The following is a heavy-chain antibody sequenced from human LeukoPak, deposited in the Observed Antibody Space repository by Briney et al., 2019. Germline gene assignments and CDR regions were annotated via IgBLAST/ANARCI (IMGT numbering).Heavy chain of an antibody. CDR2: INHSGST. J-gene: IGHJ5*02. D-gene: IGHD2-2*01. CDR1: GVSFSGYY. V-gene: IGHV4-34*01. Sequence: PSETLSLTCAVYGVSFSGYYWSWIRQPPGKGLEWIGEINHSGSTNYNPSLKSRVTISVDTSKNQFSLKLSSVTAADTAVYYCATSYCSSTSCYRRGLDPWGQGTLVTVSS. CDR3: ATSYCSSTSCYRRGLDP.